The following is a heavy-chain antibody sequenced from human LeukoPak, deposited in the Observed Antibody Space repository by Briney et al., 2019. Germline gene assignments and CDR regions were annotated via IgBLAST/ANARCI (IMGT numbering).Heavy chain of an antibody. J-gene: IGHJ5*02. D-gene: IGHD3-9*01. V-gene: IGHV3-9*01. CDR3: AKDAYCDILSGVHWFDP. Sequence: PGGSLRLSCAASGFTFDDYAMHWVRQAPGKGLEWVSGISWNSGSIGYADSVKGRFTIPRDNAKNSLYLQMNRLRAEDTALYYCAKDAYCDILSGVHWFDPWGQGTLVTVSS. CDR2: ISWNSGSI. CDR1: GFTFDDYA.